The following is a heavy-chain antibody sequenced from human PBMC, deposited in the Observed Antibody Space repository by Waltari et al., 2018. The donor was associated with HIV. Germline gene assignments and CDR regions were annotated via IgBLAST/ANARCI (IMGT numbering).Heavy chain of an antibody. CDR1: GGSFSGYY. V-gene: IGHV4-34*01. D-gene: IGHD6-19*01. Sequence: QVHLEQWGTGLLRPSETLSLTCAVYGGSFSGYYWSWIRQSPGRGLEWSGGVNHVGRTHYRPSLKGRVTVSGDTSKNQFSLTMRSVTAADTAVYYCARDSAPGLAVDDDDGEFFYYGLDVWGQGTTVTVSS. CDR2: VNHVGRT. J-gene: IGHJ6*01. CDR3: ARDSAPGLAVDDDDGEFFYYGLDV.